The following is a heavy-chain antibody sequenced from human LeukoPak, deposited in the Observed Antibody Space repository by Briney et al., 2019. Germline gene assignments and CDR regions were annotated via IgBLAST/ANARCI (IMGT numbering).Heavy chain of an antibody. CDR3: ARQAGYYGSGSLHVYGVDV. CDR2: IYYSGST. CDR1: GGSISSYY. J-gene: IGHJ6*02. D-gene: IGHD3-10*01. V-gene: IGHV4-59*08. Sequence: SETLSLTCTVSGGSISSYYWSWIRQPPGKGLEWIGYIYYSGSTNYNPSLKSRVTISVDTSKNQFSLKLSSVTAADTAVYYCARQAGYYGSGSLHVYGVDVWGQGTTVTVSS.